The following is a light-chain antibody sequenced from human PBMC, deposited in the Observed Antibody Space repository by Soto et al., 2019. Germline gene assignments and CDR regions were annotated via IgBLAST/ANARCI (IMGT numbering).Light chain of an antibody. CDR1: QSVDKY. J-gene: IGKJ1*01. V-gene: IGKV3-11*01. Sequence: EIVMTQSPATLSLSPGERATLSCRASQSVDKYLVWYQQKPGQAPRLLIYDASNRATGIPARFSGSGSGTDFTLTISSREPEDFAVYYCQQRGNRPPWTFGQGTKVEIK. CDR2: DAS. CDR3: QQRGNRPPWT.